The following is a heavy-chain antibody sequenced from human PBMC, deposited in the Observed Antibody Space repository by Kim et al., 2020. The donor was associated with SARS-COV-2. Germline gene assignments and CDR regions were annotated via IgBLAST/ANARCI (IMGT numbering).Heavy chain of an antibody. CDR3: AKAGGSSGWYGLFDY. Sequence: DSVKGRFTISRDNSKNTLYLQMNSLRAEDTAVYYCAKAGGSSGWYGLFDYWGQGTLVTVSS. J-gene: IGHJ4*02. D-gene: IGHD6-19*01. V-gene: IGHV3-23*01.